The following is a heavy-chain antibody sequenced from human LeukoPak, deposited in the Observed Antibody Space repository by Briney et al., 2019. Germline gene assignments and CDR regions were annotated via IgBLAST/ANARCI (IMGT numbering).Heavy chain of an antibody. J-gene: IGHJ4*02. D-gene: IGHD6-19*01. CDR3: VYSSCWYENQYFDY. CDR2: ISYDGSNK. CDR1: GFTFSSYA. V-gene: IGHV3-30*04. Sequence: GGSLRLSCAASGFTFSSYAMHWVRQAPGKGLEWVAVISYDGSNKYYADSVKGRFTISRDNSKNTLYLQMNSLRAEDTAVYYCVYSSCWYENQYFDYWGQGTLVTVSS.